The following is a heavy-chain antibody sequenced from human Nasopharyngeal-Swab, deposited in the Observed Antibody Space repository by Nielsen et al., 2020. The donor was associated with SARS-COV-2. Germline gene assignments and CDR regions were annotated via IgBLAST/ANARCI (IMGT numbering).Heavy chain of an antibody. D-gene: IGHD3-22*01. CDR1: GFSFSDYY. J-gene: IGHJ4*02. Sequence: GESLKISFAASGFSFSDYYMSWIRQAPGKGLEWISYISSSGGTIYSADSVKGRFTISRDNAKNSLYLQMNSLRAEDSAVYYCAREVDSYDSSGYWSFWGQGTLVTVSS. CDR2: ISSSGGTI. CDR3: AREVDSYDSSGYWSF. V-gene: IGHV3-11*04.